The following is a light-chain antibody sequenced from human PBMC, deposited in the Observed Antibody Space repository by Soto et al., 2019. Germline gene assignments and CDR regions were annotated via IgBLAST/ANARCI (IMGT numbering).Light chain of an antibody. CDR2: AAS. CDR3: QQLNSYLL. Sequence: DIQLTQSPSFLSASVGDRVTITCRASQGISSYLAWYQQKPGKAPKLLIYAASTLQSGVPSRFSGSGSATEFPLTISSLQPEDFATYYCQQLNSYLLFGGGTKVEIK. J-gene: IGKJ4*01. CDR1: QGISSY. V-gene: IGKV1-9*01.